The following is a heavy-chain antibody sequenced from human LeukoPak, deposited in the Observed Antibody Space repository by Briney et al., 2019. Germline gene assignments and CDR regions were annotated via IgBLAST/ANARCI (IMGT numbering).Heavy chain of an antibody. CDR3: VTSSGYRTSWGAFDI. D-gene: IGHD6-13*01. V-gene: IGHV1-2*02. Sequence: ASVKVSCKASGYTFTHYYMHWVRQAPGQGLEWMGWMSANSGGTNYAQRFQGRVTVTRGTSISTAYLDLSSLTSDDTAVYYCVTSSGYRTSWGAFDIWGQGTMVTVPS. J-gene: IGHJ3*02. CDR2: MSANSGGT. CDR1: GYTFTHYY.